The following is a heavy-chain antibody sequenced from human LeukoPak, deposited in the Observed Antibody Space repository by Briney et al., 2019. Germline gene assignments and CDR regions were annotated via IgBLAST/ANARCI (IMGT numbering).Heavy chain of an antibody. J-gene: IGHJ4*02. Sequence: GRSLRLSCAASGFTFGDYWMHWVRQAPGKGLVWVSRIISDGSSASYADSVKGRFTMSRDNAKNTLHLQMNSLRAEDTAVYYCVRDSNYHPDCWGQGTLVTVSS. V-gene: IGHV3-74*01. CDR3: VRDSNYHPDC. CDR1: GFTFGDYW. CDR2: IISDGSSA. D-gene: IGHD4-11*01.